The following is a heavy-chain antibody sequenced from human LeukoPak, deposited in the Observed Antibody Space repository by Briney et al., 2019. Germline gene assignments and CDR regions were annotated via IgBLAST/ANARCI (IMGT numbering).Heavy chain of an antibody. D-gene: IGHD4/OR15-4a*01. J-gene: IGHJ4*02. CDR2: FSGRGGST. CDR1: GFTFSSYA. CDR3: VKSGLSRFDY. V-gene: IGHV3-23*01. Sequence: GGSLRLSCAASGFTFSSYAMSWVRQAPGKGLEWVSAFSGRGGSTYYADSVKGRFTISRDNSKNTLYLQMNSLRAEDTAVYYCVKSGLSRFDYWGQGTLVTVSS.